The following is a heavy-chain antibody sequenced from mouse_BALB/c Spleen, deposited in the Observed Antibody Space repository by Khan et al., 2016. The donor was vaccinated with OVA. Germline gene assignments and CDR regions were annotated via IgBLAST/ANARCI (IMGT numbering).Heavy chain of an antibody. Sequence: QVQLKQSGPELVKPGPSVRISCKASGYTFTSYYIHWVKQRPGQGLEWIGWIYPGNVNPKYNERFKGKATLTADKSSSTAYMQRSSLTSEDSAVYFCARAGYGSFAYWGQGTLVTVSA. J-gene: IGHJ3*01. CDR1: GYTFTSYY. D-gene: IGHD2-10*02. V-gene: IGHV1S56*01. CDR3: ARAGYGSFAY. CDR2: IYPGNVNP.